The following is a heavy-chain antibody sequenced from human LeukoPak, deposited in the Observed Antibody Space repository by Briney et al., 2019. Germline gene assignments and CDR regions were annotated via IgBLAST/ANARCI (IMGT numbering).Heavy chain of an antibody. Sequence: ASVKVSCKASGYTFTSYDINWVRQATRQGLEWMGWMNPNSGNTVYAQKFQGRVTMTRNTSISTAYMELSSLRSEDTAVYYCARAQPYYDFWSGYYTPYYYYYYMDVWAKGPRSPSP. J-gene: IGHJ6*03. D-gene: IGHD3-3*01. CDR1: GYTFTSYD. V-gene: IGHV1-8*01. CDR2: MNPNSGNT. CDR3: ARAQPYYDFWSGYYTPYYYYYYMDV.